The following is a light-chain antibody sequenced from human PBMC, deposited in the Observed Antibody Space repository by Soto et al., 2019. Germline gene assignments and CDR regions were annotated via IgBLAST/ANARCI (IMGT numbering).Light chain of an antibody. V-gene: IGLV2-14*03. CDR2: DVS. Sequence: QSVLTQPASVSGPPGQSITISCTGTSSDVGGYNYVSWYQQHPGKAPKLMIYDVSDRPSGVSNRFSASKSGNTASLTISGLQADDEADYYCSSYTSSSTPWVFGTGTKVTVL. CDR1: SSDVGGYNY. J-gene: IGLJ1*01. CDR3: SSYTSSSTPWV.